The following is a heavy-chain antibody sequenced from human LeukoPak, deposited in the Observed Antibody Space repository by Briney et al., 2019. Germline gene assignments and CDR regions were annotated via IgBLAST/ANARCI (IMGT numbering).Heavy chain of an antibody. D-gene: IGHD3-3*01. CDR3: AREKFLGRLTRVLDT. J-gene: IGHJ5*02. CDR1: NGSFTEYF. Sequence: PSETLSLTCVVNNGSFTEYFWSWIRQPPGKGLEWIGEVYHSGSTNYNPSLKSRLSISADMSKKQFSLKLNSVTAADTAVYYCAREKFLGRLTRVLDTWGQGTLFTVSS. V-gene: IGHV4-34*01. CDR2: VYHSGST.